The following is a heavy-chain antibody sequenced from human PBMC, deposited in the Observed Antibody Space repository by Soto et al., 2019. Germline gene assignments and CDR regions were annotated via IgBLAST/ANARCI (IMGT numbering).Heavy chain of an antibody. Sequence: QVQLVQSGAEVKKPGSSVKVSCKASGGTFSSYAISWVRQAPGQGLEWMGGIIPIFGTANYAQKFQGRVTITADEPTSTAYGERSSRISEDTAVYYCARERRGGNWFPPGGQGPLVTVSS. D-gene: IGHD3-10*01. CDR2: IIPIFGTA. CDR3: ARERRGGNWFPP. CDR1: GGTFSSYA. V-gene: IGHV1-69*01. J-gene: IGHJ5*02.